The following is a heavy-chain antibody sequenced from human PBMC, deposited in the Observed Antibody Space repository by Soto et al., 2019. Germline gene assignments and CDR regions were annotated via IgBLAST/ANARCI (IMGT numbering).Heavy chain of an antibody. J-gene: IGHJ4*02. V-gene: IGHV1-69*01. CDR2: IIPIIGTA. CDR3: ARGGVDVVATSAFDY. CDR1: GGTFNNYA. D-gene: IGHD5-12*01. Sequence: QVQLVQSGAEVKKPGSSVKVSCKASGGTFNNYAVSWVRQAPGQGLEWMGGIIPIIGTADYAHKVQGRLAISADESTATTFLELRSLRSEDTTPYYCARGGVDVVATSAFDYWGQGTLVTVSS.